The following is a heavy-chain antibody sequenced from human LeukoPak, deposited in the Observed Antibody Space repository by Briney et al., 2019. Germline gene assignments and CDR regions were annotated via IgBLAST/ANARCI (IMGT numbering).Heavy chain of an antibody. CDR2: IYYSGST. Sequence: SETLSLTCTVSGGSISSSSYYWGWIRQPPGKGLERIGSIYYSGSTYYNPSLKSRVTISVNTSKNQFSLKLSSVTAADTAVYYCARRNYGGAAFDYWGQGTLVTVSS. CDR3: ARRNYGGAAFDY. V-gene: IGHV4-39*01. D-gene: IGHD3-16*01. J-gene: IGHJ4*02. CDR1: GGSISSSSYY.